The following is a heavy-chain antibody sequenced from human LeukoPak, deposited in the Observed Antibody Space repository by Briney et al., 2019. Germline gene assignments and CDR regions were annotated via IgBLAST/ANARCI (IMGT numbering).Heavy chain of an antibody. J-gene: IGHJ4*02. Sequence: SETLSLTCTVSGGSISSYQWSWIRQPPGKGLEWIGYIDYSGSTNYNPSLKSRVTISVDTSKNQFSLKLSSVTAADTAVYYCAKVRGAVAITFLDYWGQGTLVTVSS. CDR3: AKVRGAVAITFLDY. CDR2: IDYSGST. D-gene: IGHD3-22*01. CDR1: GGSISSYQ. V-gene: IGHV4-59*01.